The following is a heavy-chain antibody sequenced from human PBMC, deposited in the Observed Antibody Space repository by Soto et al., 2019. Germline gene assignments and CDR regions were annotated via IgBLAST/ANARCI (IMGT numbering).Heavy chain of an antibody. V-gene: IGHV3-23*01. CDR2: ISGSGGST. Sequence: PGGSLRLSCAASGFTFSSYAMSWVRQAPGKGLEWVSAISGSGGSTYYADSVKGRFTISRDNSKNTLYLQMNSLRAEDTAVYYCAKDPRPHKYSSGWYHPPVGGQGTLVTVSS. CDR3: AKDPRPHKYSSGWYHPPV. CDR1: GFTFSSYA. J-gene: IGHJ4*02. D-gene: IGHD6-19*01.